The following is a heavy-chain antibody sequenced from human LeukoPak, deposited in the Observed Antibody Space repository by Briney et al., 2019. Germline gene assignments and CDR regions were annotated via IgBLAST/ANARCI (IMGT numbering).Heavy chain of an antibody. D-gene: IGHD3-22*01. CDR1: GYSFTSYR. J-gene: IGHJ3*02. Sequence: GESLKISCKGSGYSFTSYRIGWVRQMPGKGLEWMGIIYPGDSDTRYSPSFQGQVTISADKSISTAYLQWSSLKASDTAMYYCARPYDSSGYTDAFDIWGQGTMVTVSS. V-gene: IGHV5-51*01. CDR3: ARPYDSSGYTDAFDI. CDR2: IYPGDSDT.